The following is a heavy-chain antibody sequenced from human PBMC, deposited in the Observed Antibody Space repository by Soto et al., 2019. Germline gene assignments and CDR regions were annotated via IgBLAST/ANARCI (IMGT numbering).Heavy chain of an antibody. CDR3: TTQGFGGLHGLVDV. Sequence: PSETLSLTCTVSGGSISSGGYYWSWIRLSPGKGLEWIGYISNIGFTRYNPPLKSRVSISVDTSKNQFSLKLTSVTAADTAVYYCTTQGFGGLHGLVDVWGQGTTVTVSS. J-gene: IGHJ6*02. V-gene: IGHV4-61*08. CDR2: ISNIGFT. CDR1: GGSISSGGYY. D-gene: IGHD3-10*01.